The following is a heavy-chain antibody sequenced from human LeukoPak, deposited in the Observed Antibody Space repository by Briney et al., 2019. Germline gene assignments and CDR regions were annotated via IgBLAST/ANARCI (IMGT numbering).Heavy chain of an antibody. D-gene: IGHD7-27*01. J-gene: IGHJ4*02. Sequence: GGSLRLSCAASGFTFTDYAFHWVRQAPGKGLEWVAVMSYDGSSKYYADSVKGRFTISRDNSKDTLFLQMNSLRTEDTAIYHCARGGNWGYFDYWGQGTLVTVSS. CDR3: ARGGNWGYFDY. V-gene: IGHV3-30-3*01. CDR2: MSYDGSSK. CDR1: GFTFTDYA.